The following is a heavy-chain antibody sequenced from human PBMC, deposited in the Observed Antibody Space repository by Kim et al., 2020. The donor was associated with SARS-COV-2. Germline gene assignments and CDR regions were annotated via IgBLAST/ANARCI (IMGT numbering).Heavy chain of an antibody. CDR1: GFIFSNYG. J-gene: IGHJ4*02. D-gene: IGHD3-10*01. V-gene: IGHV3-33*01. CDR3: ARDRGGSSYYSDY. Sequence: GGSLRLSCAASGFIFSNYGMHWVRQAPGKGLEWVAVILYDGSKEYYADSVKGRFTISRDNAKNTMYLQMNSLRAEDTAVYYCARDRGGSSYYSDYWGPGTLVTVSS. CDR2: ILYDGSKE.